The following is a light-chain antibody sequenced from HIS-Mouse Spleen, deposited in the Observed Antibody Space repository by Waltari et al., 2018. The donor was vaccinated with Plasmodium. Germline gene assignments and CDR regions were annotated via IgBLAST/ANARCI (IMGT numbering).Light chain of an antibody. CDR2: KDS. V-gene: IGLV3-27*01. Sequence: SYELTQPSSVSVSPGQTARITCSGDVLAKKYARWFQQKPGQAPVLVNYKDSERPSVIPERFAGSSSATTVTLTSSGAQVEDEADYYCYSAADNNLVFGGGTKLTVL. J-gene: IGLJ3*02. CDR1: VLAKKY. CDR3: YSAADNNLV.